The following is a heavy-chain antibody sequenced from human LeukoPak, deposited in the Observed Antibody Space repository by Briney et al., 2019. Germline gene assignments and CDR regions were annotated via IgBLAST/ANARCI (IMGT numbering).Heavy chain of an antibody. Sequence: GESLKISCKGSGYRFTSYWIGWVRQMPGKGLEWMGVIYPGDSDTRYRPSFQGQVTISADKSINTAYLQWSSLKASDTAMYYCAIRINSGWSDWGQGTLVTVSS. CDR3: AIRINSGWSD. D-gene: IGHD6-19*01. V-gene: IGHV5-51*01. J-gene: IGHJ4*02. CDR2: IYPGDSDT. CDR1: GYRFTSYW.